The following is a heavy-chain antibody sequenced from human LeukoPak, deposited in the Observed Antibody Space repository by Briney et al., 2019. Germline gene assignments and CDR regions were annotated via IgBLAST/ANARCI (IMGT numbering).Heavy chain of an antibody. CDR3: ARSYYGSGSYYFDY. Sequence: SGPTLVKPTQTLTLTCTFSGFSLSTSGVGVGWIRQPPGKALEWLALIYWNDDKRYSTSLKTRLTISKDTSKNQVVLTMTNMDPVDTATYYCARSYYGSGSYYFDYWGQGTLVTVSS. D-gene: IGHD3-10*01. J-gene: IGHJ4*02. CDR2: IYWNDDK. V-gene: IGHV2-5*01. CDR1: GFSLSTSGVG.